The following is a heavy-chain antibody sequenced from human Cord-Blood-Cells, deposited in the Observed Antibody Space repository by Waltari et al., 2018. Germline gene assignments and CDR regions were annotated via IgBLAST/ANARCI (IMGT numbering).Heavy chain of an antibody. Sequence: MNWVRQAPGKGLEWVSYISSSGSTIYYADSVKGRFTISRDNAKNSLYLQMNSLRAEDTAVYYCARSMVQGVIVLYYYYGMDVWGQGTTVTVSS. J-gene: IGHJ6*02. V-gene: IGHV3-48*03. D-gene: IGHD3-10*01. CDR3: ARSMVQGVIVLYYYYGMDV. CDR2: ISSSGSTI.